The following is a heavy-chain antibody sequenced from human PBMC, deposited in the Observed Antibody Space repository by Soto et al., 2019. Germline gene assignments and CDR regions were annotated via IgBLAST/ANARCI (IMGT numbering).Heavy chain of an antibody. Sequence: SETLSLTCTVSGGSISSYYWSWIRQPPGKGLEWIGYIYYSGSTNYNPSLKSRVTISVDTSKNQFSLKLSSVTAADTAVYYCAREGEDSSSSRYYYYGMDGCGQGTTVTVAS. CDR2: IYYSGST. V-gene: IGHV4-59*01. J-gene: IGHJ6*02. CDR3: AREGEDSSSSRYYYYGMDG. D-gene: IGHD6-6*01. CDR1: GGSISSYY.